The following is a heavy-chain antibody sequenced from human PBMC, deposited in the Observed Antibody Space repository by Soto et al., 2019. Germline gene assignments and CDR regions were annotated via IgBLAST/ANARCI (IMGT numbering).Heavy chain of an antibody. CDR2: IGYDGRKT. D-gene: IGHD3-10*01. J-gene: IGHJ4*02. V-gene: IGHV3-30*18. CDR1: GFTFSSHG. Sequence: GGSLRLSCAVSGFTFSSHGMQWVRQAPGKGLEWVAVIGYDGRKTYYTDSVKGRFTVSRDNSKSMMYLQMNSLRAEDTAVYYCAKEFRHDNWFFENRGQGTQVTVSS. CDR3: AKEFRHDNWFFEN.